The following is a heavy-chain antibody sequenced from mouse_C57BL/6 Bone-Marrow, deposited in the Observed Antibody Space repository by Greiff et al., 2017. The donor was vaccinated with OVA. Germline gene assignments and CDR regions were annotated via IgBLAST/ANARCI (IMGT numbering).Heavy chain of an antibody. Sequence: QVQLQQPGAELVKPGASVKVSCKASGYTFTSYWMHWVKQRPGQGLEWIGRIHPSDSDTNYNQKFEGKATLTVDKSSSTAYMQLSSLTSEDSAVYYCAAGIYYYGSSYGYFDVWGTGTTVTVSS. J-gene: IGHJ1*03. CDR2: IHPSDSDT. CDR1: GYTFTSYW. D-gene: IGHD1-1*01. CDR3: AAGIYYYGSSYGYFDV. V-gene: IGHV1-74*01.